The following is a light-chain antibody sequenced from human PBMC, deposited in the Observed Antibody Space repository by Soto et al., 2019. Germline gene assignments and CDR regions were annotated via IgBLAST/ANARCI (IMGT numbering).Light chain of an antibody. V-gene: IGLV1-44*01. Sequence: QAVVTQPPSASGTPGQKITILCSGSTSDIGSNTVNWYQQVPGTAPKLLIHTNDQRPSGVPDRFSGSKSGTSASLAISGLQSEDEADYYCCSYAGSSTFVVFGGGTKLTVL. CDR1: TSDIGSNT. CDR2: TND. CDR3: CSYAGSSTFVV. J-gene: IGLJ2*01.